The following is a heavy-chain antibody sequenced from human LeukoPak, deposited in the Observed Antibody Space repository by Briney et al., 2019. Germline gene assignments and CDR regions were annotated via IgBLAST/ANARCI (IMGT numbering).Heavy chain of an antibody. V-gene: IGHV3-7*03. CDR2: INQDGSEK. CDR3: ARCRHSYDSSGFPHY. Sequence: PGGSLRLSCGASGFTFDDYWMSWVRQAPGQGLEGVANINQDGSEKYYLDSAKGRFTISRDNAKNSLYLQMNSLRPEDTALYYCARCRHSYDSSGFPHYWGQGTLVTVSS. CDR1: GFTFDDYW. J-gene: IGHJ4*02. D-gene: IGHD3-22*01.